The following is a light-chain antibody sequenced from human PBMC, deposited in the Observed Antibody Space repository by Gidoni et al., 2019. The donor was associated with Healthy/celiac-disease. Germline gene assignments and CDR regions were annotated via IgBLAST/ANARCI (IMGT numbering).Light chain of an antibody. CDR1: NIGSKS. Sequence: SSVLTQPPSVSVAPVQTARSTCGGNNIGSKSGHCYQQTPGQAPVRVVYDDSDRPSGIPERFSGSNSGNTATLTISRVEDGDEADYYCQVWDSSSDHPVFGGGTKLTVL. J-gene: IGLJ2*01. CDR3: QVWDSSSDHPV. V-gene: IGLV3-21*02. CDR2: DDS.